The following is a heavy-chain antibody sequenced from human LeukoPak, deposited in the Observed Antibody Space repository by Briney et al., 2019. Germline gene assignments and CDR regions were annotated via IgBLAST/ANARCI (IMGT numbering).Heavy chain of an antibody. D-gene: IGHD6-19*01. V-gene: IGHV4-59*08. Sequence: SETLSLTCTVSGGSIGSNYWTWIRQPPGKGLEYIGYICYTWGTNYNPSLRSRGTISVDTSKNQFSLMLSSVTPAATAVYFCAKYGNSGWVIDYWGQGTLVTVSS. CDR2: ICYTWGT. J-gene: IGHJ4*02. CDR1: GGSIGSNY. CDR3: AKYGNSGWVIDY.